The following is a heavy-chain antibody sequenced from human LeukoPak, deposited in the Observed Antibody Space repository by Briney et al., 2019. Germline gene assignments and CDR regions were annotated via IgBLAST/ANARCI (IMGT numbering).Heavy chain of an antibody. CDR2: INPNSGAT. V-gene: IGHV1-2*02. CDR1: GYTFTGYY. D-gene: IGHD5-12*01. CDR3: TRPFEKDSGYLI. J-gene: IGHJ4*02. Sequence: GASVKVSCKASGYTFTGYYLHWVRQAPGQGLEWMAYINPNSGATKYAEKFQGRVTVTRDTSISTVYMELSRLRSDDTAIYYCTRPFEKDSGYLIWGQGTLVTASS.